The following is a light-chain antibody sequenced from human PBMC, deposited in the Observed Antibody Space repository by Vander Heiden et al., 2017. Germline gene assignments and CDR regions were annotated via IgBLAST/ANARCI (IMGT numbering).Light chain of an antibody. CDR1: TSNIVARFA. CDR3: QSYDDSLSGAL. J-gene: IGLJ2*01. CDR2: GNN. Sequence: QSVLTHPPSVSGAPGQLVTSSCTGGTSNIVARFAIPCSQQLPVTSTKHPIYGNNNRPSGVPDRFSGSKSGTSASLAITGRQAEDEADYYCQSYDDSLSGALFGGGTKLTVL. V-gene: IGLV1-40*01.